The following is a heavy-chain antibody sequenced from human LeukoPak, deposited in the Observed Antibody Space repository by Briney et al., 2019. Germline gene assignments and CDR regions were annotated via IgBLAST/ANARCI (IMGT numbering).Heavy chain of an antibody. D-gene: IGHD6-13*01. CDR2: IYYSGST. V-gene: IGHV4-59*01. CDR3: ARAGFAAAAGTLYDY. J-gene: IGHJ4*02. CDR1: GGSISSYY. Sequence: SETLSLTCTVSGGSISSYYWSWIRQPPGKGLEWIGYIYYSGSTNYNPSLKSRVTISVDTSKNQFSLKLSSVTAADTAVYYCARAGFAAAAGTLYDYWGQGTLVTVSS.